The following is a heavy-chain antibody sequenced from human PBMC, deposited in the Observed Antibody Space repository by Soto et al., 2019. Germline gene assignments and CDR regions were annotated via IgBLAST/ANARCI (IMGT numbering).Heavy chain of an antibody. Sequence: QLQLQESGPGLVKPSETLSLTCTVSGPSISGSTYYWGWIRQPPGKGLEWIGSVYYSENTYYNPSLKSRVTISVDTSKNLFSLKLTSVTAADTAMYYCARPQFSGTYHDTFNIWGQGTMVTVSS. CDR2: VYYSENT. D-gene: IGHD1-26*01. V-gene: IGHV4-39*02. CDR1: GPSISGSTYY. CDR3: ARPQFSGTYHDTFNI. J-gene: IGHJ3*02.